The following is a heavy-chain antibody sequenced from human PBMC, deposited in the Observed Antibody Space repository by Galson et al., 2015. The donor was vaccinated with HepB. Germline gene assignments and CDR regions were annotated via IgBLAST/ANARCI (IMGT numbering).Heavy chain of an antibody. Sequence: SLRLSCAASGFTFSSYAMHWVRQAPGKGLEWVAVISYDGSNKYYADSVKGRFTISRDNSKNTLYLQMNSLRAEDTAVYYCATSRQSYGYFDYWGQGTLVTVSS. CDR3: ATSRQSYGYFDY. CDR1: GFTFSSYA. J-gene: IGHJ4*02. CDR2: ISYDGSNK. V-gene: IGHV3-30-3*01. D-gene: IGHD1-26*01.